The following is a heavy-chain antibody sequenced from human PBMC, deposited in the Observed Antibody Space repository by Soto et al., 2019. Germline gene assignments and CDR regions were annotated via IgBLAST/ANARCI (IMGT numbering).Heavy chain of an antibody. CDR3: AAIYGSGPSDASDV. CDR1: GGSIGRYY. J-gene: IGHJ3*01. V-gene: IGHV4-59*08. Sequence: QVQLQESGPGLVKPSETLSLTCTVSGGSIGRYYWSWVRQPPGKGLEWIGYIYYTGNTNYNLSLKSRVIITVDKSKNQFSPKFNSVTAADKAVYYRAAIYGSGPSDASDVWGPGTLVSLSS. CDR2: IYYTGNT. D-gene: IGHD3-10*01.